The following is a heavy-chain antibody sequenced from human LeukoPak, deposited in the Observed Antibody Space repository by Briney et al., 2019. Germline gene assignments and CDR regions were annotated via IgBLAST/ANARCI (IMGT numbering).Heavy chain of an antibody. CDR2: INSDGSST. J-gene: IGHJ4*02. CDR1: GLTFSRYW. Sequence: GGSLRLSCAASGLTFSRYWMHWARQPPGKGLVWVSRINSDGSSTTYADSVKGRFTISRDNAKNTLYLQMNSLRAEDTAVYYCARGYSYGFFDYWGQGTLATVSS. V-gene: IGHV3-74*01. D-gene: IGHD5-18*01. CDR3: ARGYSYGFFDY.